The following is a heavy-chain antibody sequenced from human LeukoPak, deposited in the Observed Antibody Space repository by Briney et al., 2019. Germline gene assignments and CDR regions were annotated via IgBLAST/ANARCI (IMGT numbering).Heavy chain of an antibody. CDR2: INGSGGST. V-gene: IGHV3-23*01. J-gene: IGHJ4*02. Sequence: GGSLRLSCAASGFTFSSYAMSWVRQAPGKGLEWVSAINGSGGSTYYADSVKGRFTVSRDNSENTVFLQMNSLRAEDTAIYNCAKDSSSSGWASTTDYWGQGTLVTVSS. CDR3: AKDSSSSGWASTTDY. CDR1: GFTFSSYA. D-gene: IGHD6-19*01.